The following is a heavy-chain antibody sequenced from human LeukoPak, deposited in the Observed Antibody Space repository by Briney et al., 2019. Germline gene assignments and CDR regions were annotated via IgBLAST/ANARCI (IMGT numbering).Heavy chain of an antibody. CDR2: IYNSGSL. CDR1: GGSISGYY. J-gene: IGHJ4*02. CDR3: ARDRGSYRFDY. V-gene: IGHV4-4*08. D-gene: IGHD1-26*01. Sequence: PSETLSLTCTVSGGSISGYYWSWIRQAPGKGLEWIGYIYNSGSLNYNPSLKSRVTISVDTSENQFSLKLNSVTAADTAVYYCARDRGSYRFDYWGQGTLVTVSS.